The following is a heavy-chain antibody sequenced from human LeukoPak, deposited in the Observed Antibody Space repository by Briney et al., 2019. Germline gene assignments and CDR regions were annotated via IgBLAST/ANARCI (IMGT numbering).Heavy chain of an antibody. Sequence: GGSLRLPCEASGFTFSNYWMSWVRQAPGKGLEWVANIKYDGSDKYYVDSVEGRFTISRDNAQNSLYLQMNSLRAEDTAIYYCVRDRGTYRPIDYWGQGTLVTVSS. CDR2: IKYDGSDK. CDR3: VRDRGTYRPIDY. CDR1: GFTFSNYW. V-gene: IGHV3-7*03. J-gene: IGHJ4*02. D-gene: IGHD1-26*01.